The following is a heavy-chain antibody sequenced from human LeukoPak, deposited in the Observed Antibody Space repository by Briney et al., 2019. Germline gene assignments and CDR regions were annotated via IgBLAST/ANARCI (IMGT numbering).Heavy chain of an antibody. CDR3: ARAWAYDEGLAFDN. V-gene: IGHV3-7*01. J-gene: IGHJ3*02. D-gene: IGHD5-12*01. CDR2: INQDGSEK. CDR1: GFTFSSYW. Sequence: PGGSLRLSCAASGFTFSSYWMNWVRQAPGKGLEWVANINQDGSEKYYVDSVKGRFTISRDNAKNSLYLQMNSLRAEDTAVYFCARAWAYDEGLAFDNWGQGTLVTVSS.